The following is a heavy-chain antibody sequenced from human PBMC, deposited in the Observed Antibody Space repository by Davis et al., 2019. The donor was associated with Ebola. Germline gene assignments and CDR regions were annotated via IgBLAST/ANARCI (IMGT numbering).Heavy chain of an antibody. V-gene: IGHV1-46*01. D-gene: IGHD2-15*01. CDR1: GYTFTSYY. CDR3: ARELIVVVVAATHEGYYYYGMDV. CDR2: INPSGGST. Sequence: AASVKVSCKASGYTFTSYYMHWVRQAPGQGLEWMGIINPSGGSTSYAQKFQGRVTMTRDTSTSTVYMELSSLRSEDTAVYYCARELIVVVVAATHEGYYYYGMDVWGKGTTVTVSS. J-gene: IGHJ6*04.